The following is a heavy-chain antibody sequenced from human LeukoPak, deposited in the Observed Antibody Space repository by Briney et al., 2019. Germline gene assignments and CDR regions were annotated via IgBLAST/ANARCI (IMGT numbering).Heavy chain of an antibody. Sequence: RSGGSLRLSCAASGFTFSSYGMHWVRQAPGKGLEWVAVISYDGSNKYYADSVKGRFTISRDNSKNTLYLQMNSLRAEDTAVYYCARAKWFGEFNDAFDIWGQGTMATVSS. CDR2: ISYDGSNK. V-gene: IGHV3-30*03. CDR3: ARAKWFGEFNDAFDI. J-gene: IGHJ3*02. D-gene: IGHD3-10*01. CDR1: GFTFSSYG.